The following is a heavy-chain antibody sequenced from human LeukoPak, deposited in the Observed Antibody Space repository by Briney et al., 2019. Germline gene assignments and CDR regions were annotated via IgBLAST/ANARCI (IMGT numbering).Heavy chain of an antibody. CDR3: ARTTEVYCRGGSCYYYYYYMDV. J-gene: IGHJ6*03. CDR1: GGSISSYY. Sequence: SQTLSLTCAVSGGSISSYYWSWIRQPPGKGLEGSGGMCESGSTSDNPSLKSRVTISVDTSKNQFSLKLSSVPAADTAVYYCARTTEVYCRGGSCYYYYYYMDVWGKGTTVTVSS. CDR2: MCESGST. D-gene: IGHD2-15*01. V-gene: IGHV4-59*01.